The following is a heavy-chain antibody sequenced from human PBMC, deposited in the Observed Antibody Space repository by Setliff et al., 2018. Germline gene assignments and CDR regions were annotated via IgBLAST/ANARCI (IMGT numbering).Heavy chain of an antibody. CDR1: GFTFSSYE. D-gene: IGHD3-10*01. V-gene: IGHV3-48*03. Sequence: LRLSCAASGFTFSSYEMDWVRQAPGKGLEWVSYISSSGSTTYYADSVKGQFTISRDNAKNSLYLQMNSLRAADTAVYYCARGLGYYGSESYYFDPWGQGTLVTVSS. J-gene: IGHJ5*02. CDR2: ISSSGSTT. CDR3: ARGLGYYGSESYYFDP.